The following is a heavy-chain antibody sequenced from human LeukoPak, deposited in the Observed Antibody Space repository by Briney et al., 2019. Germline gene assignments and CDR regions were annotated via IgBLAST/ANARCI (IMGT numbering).Heavy chain of an antibody. CDR2: ISGSGGST. Sequence: GGSLRLSCAASGFTFSSYGMSWVRQAPGKGLEWVSAISGSGGSTYYADSVKGRFTISRDNSKNTLYLQMSSLRAEDTAVYYCAKNEAGVSSWYDDYYYYYMDVWGKGTTVTISS. CDR1: GFTFSSYG. D-gene: IGHD6-13*01. J-gene: IGHJ6*03. V-gene: IGHV3-23*01. CDR3: AKNEAGVSSWYDDYYYYYMDV.